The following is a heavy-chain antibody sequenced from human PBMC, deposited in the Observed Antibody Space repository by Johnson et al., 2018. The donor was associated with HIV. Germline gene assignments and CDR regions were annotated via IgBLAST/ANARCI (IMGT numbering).Heavy chain of an antibody. J-gene: IGHJ3*02. CDR2: ISWNSDDI. CDR3: TPIDWPGVVAFDI. Sequence: VQLVESGGGLAQPGRSLRLSCRASGFSVDDYAMHWVRQAPGKGLEWVSGISWNSDDIGYAVSVTGRFSISRDNAKNSLYLQMNSLRREDTALYYCTPIDWPGVVAFDIWGQGTMVTVSS. D-gene: IGHD3-3*01. CDR1: GFSVDDYA. V-gene: IGHV3-9*01.